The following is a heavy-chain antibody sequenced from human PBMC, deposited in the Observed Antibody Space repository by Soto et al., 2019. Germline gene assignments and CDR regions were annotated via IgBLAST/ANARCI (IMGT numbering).Heavy chain of an antibody. D-gene: IGHD2-15*01. CDR1: GFTFSGYG. CDR2: IWNDGSKS. V-gene: IGHV3-33*01. Sequence: QVQLVESGGGVVQPGRSLRLSCAASGFTFSGYGMHWVRQAPGKGLEWVAVIWNDGSKSYHADSVKGRFTISRDNPKNTLYLQMNSLRVEDTAVYYCARLEGYCSGSICYAGPPDYWGQGTLVTVSS. J-gene: IGHJ4*02. CDR3: ARLEGYCSGSICYAGPPDY.